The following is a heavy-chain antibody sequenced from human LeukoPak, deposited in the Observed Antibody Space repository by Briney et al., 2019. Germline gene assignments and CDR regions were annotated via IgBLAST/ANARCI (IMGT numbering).Heavy chain of an antibody. J-gene: IGHJ4*02. V-gene: IGHV1-18*01. CDR2: ISVYNGNT. CDR3: ARGHLGYDFWSAFDY. CDR1: GYTFTSYG. D-gene: IGHD3-3*01. Sequence: ASVKVSCKASGYTFTSYGISWVRQAPGQGLEWMGWISVYNGNTNYAQKLQGRVTMTTDTSTSTAYMELRSLRSDDAAVYYCARGHLGYDFWSAFDYWGQGTLVTVSS.